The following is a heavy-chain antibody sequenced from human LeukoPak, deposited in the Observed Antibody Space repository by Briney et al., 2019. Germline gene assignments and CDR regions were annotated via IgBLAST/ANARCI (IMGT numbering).Heavy chain of an antibody. Sequence: SETLSLTCTVSGGSISGYYWSWIRQPPGKGLEWIGYIFYSGSTNYNPSLKSRVTISVDTSKNHFSLKLSSVTAADTAIYYCARASSRGSSWLIDYWGQGTLVTVSS. CDR2: IFYSGST. D-gene: IGHD6-13*01. CDR1: GGSISGYY. V-gene: IGHV4-59*01. J-gene: IGHJ4*02. CDR3: ARASSRGSSWLIDY.